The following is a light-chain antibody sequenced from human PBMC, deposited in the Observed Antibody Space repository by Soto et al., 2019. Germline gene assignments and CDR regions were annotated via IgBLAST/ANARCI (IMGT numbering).Light chain of an antibody. Sequence: QLVLTQPRSVSGSPGQSVTISCTGTSSDVGGYQFVSWYQQYPGKAPKVMIYEVTKRPSGVPDRFSGSKSGNTASLTVSGLQADDEADYYCASHAGSSHAWVFGGGTQLTVL. J-gene: IGLJ3*02. CDR2: EVT. CDR1: SSDVGGYQF. V-gene: IGLV2-11*01. CDR3: ASHAGSSHAWV.